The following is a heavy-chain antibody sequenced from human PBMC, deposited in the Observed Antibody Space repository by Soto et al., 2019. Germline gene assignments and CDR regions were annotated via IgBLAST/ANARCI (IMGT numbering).Heavy chain of an antibody. V-gene: IGHV4-30-4*01. Sequence: SETLSLTCNVSGGYIGSGYYYWSWIRQSPGKGLEWIGHTYYGGTTYYNPSLKSRLTISVDASKNQFSLKLSSVTAADTVIYYCGRRQQNVELVEYWGEGTLVTFSS. D-gene: IGHD1-26*01. CDR3: GRRQQNVELVEY. CDR2: TYYGGTT. J-gene: IGHJ4*02. CDR1: GGYIGSGYYY.